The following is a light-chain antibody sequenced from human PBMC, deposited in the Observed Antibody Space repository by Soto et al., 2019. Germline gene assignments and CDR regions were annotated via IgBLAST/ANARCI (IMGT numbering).Light chain of an antibody. Sequence: QSALTQPDSVSGSPGQSITISCTGTSSDVGGYNYVSWYQQHPGKAPKLMIYEVSNRPSGVSNRFSGSKSGNTASLTISGLQAEDEADSYCSSYTSSSTYVFGTGTKLTVL. CDR2: EVS. V-gene: IGLV2-14*01. CDR3: SSYTSSSTYV. J-gene: IGLJ1*01. CDR1: SSDVGGYNY.